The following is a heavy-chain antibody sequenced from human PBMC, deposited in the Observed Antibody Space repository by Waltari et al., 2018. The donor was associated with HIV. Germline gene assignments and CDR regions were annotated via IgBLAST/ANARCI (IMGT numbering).Heavy chain of an antibody. D-gene: IGHD6-19*01. Sequence: EVQLLESGGGLVQPGGSLRLSCAASGLTFFTYAMSWVRQVPGRGLEWVAGISGSGSGTYYADSVKGRFTISRDNSKNTLYLQMNSLRAEDTAVYYCANDVMAGHYYHYYGLDVWGQGTTVTVSS. CDR2: ISGSGSGT. CDR1: GLTFFTYA. CDR3: ANDVMAGHYYHYYGLDV. J-gene: IGHJ6*02. V-gene: IGHV3-23*01.